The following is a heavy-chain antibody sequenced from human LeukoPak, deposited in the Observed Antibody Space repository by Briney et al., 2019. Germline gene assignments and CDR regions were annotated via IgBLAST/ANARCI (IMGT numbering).Heavy chain of an antibody. Sequence: GGSLRLSCAASGFTFSSYAMSWVRQAPGKWLEWVSAISGSGGSTYYADSVKGRFTISRDNSKNTLYLQMNSLRAEDTAVYYCASDCSSTNCLGLFSSYYFDYWGQGTLVTVSS. V-gene: IGHV3-23*01. CDR2: ISGSGGST. CDR3: ASDCSSTNCLGLFSSYYFDY. CDR1: GFTFSSYA. J-gene: IGHJ4*02. D-gene: IGHD2-2*01.